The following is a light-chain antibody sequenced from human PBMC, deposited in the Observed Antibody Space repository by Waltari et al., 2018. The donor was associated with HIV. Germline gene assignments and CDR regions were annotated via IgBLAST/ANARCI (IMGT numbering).Light chain of an antibody. V-gene: IGLV2-8*01. Sequence: QSALTQPPSASGSPGQSVTISCTGSSSDIGGYNYVSWYQQRPGKAPSLLIYEVNRRPSGFLVRFSGSKSGNTASLTVSGLQAEDEADYYCSSYAGSNNLGVFGTGTRVSVL. CDR1: SSDIGGYNY. CDR2: EVN. CDR3: SSYAGSNNLGV. J-gene: IGLJ1*01.